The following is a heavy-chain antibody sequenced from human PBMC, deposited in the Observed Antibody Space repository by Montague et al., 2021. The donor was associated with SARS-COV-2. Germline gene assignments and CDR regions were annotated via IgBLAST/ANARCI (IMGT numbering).Heavy chain of an antibody. CDR2: MYHTGTT. J-gene: IGHJ4*02. V-gene: IGHV4-4*02. D-gene: IGHD6-19*01. CDR1: GASISSTNW. Sequence: SETLSLACAVSGASISSTNWWTWLRQPPGKGLEWIGEMYHTGTTNYNPYLRSRVTISLDESKNQFSLQMTSVTAAGTAVYYCASRSIAVAYYFDNWGQGTLVPVSS. CDR3: ASRSIAVAYYFDN.